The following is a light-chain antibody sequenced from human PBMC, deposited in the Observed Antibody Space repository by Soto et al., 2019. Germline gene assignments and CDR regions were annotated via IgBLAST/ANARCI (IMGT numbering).Light chain of an antibody. CDR1: QTISGR. V-gene: IGKV1-5*03. CDR2: RTS. J-gene: IGKJ4*01. CDR3: QHYNTYLVT. Sequence: DIQMTQSPSTLSASVGDRVTISCRASQTISGRLAWYQQKPGKAPNLLIYRTSSLKSGVPARFSGSGSGTEFTLTISSLQPDDYATYFCQHYNTYLVTFGGGTKVEIK.